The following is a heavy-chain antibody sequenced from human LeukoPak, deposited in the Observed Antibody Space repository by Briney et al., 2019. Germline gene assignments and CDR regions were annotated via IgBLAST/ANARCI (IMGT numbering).Heavy chain of an antibody. J-gene: IGHJ6*02. D-gene: IGHD4-11*01. CDR1: GFTFSSYA. CDR3: AKDQYSRYYGMDV. CDR2: IWYDGSNK. V-gene: IGHV3-30*02. Sequence: PGGSLRLSCAASGFTFSSYAMHWVRQAPGKGLEWVAVIWYDGSNKYYADSVKGRFTISRDNSKNTLFLQMNSLRVEDTAVYFCAKDQYSRYYGMDVWGQGTTVTVSS.